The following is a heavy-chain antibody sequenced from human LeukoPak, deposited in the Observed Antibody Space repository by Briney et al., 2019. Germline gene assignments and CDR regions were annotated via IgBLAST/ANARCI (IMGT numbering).Heavy chain of an antibody. D-gene: IGHD3-22*01. V-gene: IGHV4-4*07. J-gene: IGHJ6*03. CDR3: ARDAPGDYYDCSGGRYYYYYYMDV. Sequence: KPSETLSLTCTVSGGSISSYYWSWIRQPAGKGLEWIGRIYTSGSTNYNPSLKSRVTISVDTSKNQFSLKLSSVTAADTAVYYCARDAPGDYYDCSGGRYYYYYYMDVWGKGTTVTVSS. CDR1: GGSISSYY. CDR2: IYTSGST.